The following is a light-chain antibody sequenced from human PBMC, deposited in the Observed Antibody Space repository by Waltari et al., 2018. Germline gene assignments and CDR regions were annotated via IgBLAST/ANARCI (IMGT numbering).Light chain of an antibody. Sequence: QSALTQPASVSGSPGQSITISCTGTSSDVGGYNYVSWYQHHPGKAPKLMIYEVSNRPSGVSDRFSGSKSGNPASLTISGLQAEDEADYYCTSYTSSGTVVFGGGTKLTVL. V-gene: IGLV2-14*01. CDR1: SSDVGGYNY. J-gene: IGLJ2*01. CDR2: EVS. CDR3: TSYTSSGTVV.